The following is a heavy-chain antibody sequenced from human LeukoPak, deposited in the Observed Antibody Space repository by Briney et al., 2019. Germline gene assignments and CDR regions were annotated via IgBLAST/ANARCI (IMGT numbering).Heavy chain of an antibody. CDR3: ARAINYYESSGLYYYFDY. CDR1: GFTFSSYS. V-gene: IGHV3-21*01. Sequence: GGSLRLSCAASGFTFSSYSMNWVRQAPGKGLEWVSSISRGSDYIYYADSVKGRFTISRDNAKNSLYLQMNSLRAEDTAVYYCARAINYYESSGLYYYFDYWGQGTLVTVSS. J-gene: IGHJ4*02. D-gene: IGHD3-22*01. CDR2: ISRGSDYI.